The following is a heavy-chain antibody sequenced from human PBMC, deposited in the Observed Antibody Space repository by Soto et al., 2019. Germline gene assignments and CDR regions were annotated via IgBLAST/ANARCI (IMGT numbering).Heavy chain of an antibody. D-gene: IGHD2-21*02. V-gene: IGHV4-4*02. CDR3: ARLSGFSAISPFDP. Sequence: QVQLQESGPGLVKPSGTLSLTCGVSGDSISSINWWSWVRQSPGKGLEWIGEISHSGDTNYNPSLQSQVILSLDKSQNQVSLKLTSAAAADTAVYFCARLSGFSAISPFDPWGQGTLVTVSS. CDR2: ISHSGDT. CDR1: GDSISSINW. J-gene: IGHJ5*02.